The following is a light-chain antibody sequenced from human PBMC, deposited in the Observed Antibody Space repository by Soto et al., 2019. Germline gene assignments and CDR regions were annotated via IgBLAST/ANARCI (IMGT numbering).Light chain of an antibody. CDR2: GAS. Sequence: DIQMTQSPSSLSASVGDRVTITCRASQSISSYLNWYQQKPGKAPKVLIYGASSLQSGVPSRFSGSGSGTDFTLTISSLQLEDFATYYCRQSYKILRTFGQGTKV. J-gene: IGKJ1*01. CDR3: RQSYKILRT. CDR1: QSISSY. V-gene: IGKV1-39*01.